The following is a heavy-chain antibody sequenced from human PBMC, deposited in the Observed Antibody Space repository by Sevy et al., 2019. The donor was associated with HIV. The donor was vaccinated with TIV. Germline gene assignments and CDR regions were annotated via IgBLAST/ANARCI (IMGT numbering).Heavy chain of an antibody. CDR2: ISAGGGST. V-gene: IGHV3-23*01. CDR1: GFTFISYA. CDR3: AKEQLGGVY. D-gene: IGHD3-16*01. J-gene: IGHJ4*02. Sequence: GGSLRLSCAASGFTFISYAMSWVRQAPGKGLEWVSSISAGGGSTYYADSVKGRFTISRDNSKNTLDLQMNRLRAEDTAVYYCAKEQLGGVYWGQGTLVTVSS.